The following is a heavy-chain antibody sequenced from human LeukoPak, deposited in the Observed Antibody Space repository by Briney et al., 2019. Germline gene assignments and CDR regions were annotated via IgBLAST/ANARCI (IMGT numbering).Heavy chain of an antibody. Sequence: ASVNVSCKASGYTFTSYDINWVRQATGQGLEWMGWMNPNSGNTGYAQKFQGRVTMTRNTSISTAYMELSSLRSEDTAVYYCARLGDSSGYYGMDVWGQGTTVTVSS. V-gene: IGHV1-8*01. D-gene: IGHD3-22*01. CDR3: ARLGDSSGYYGMDV. J-gene: IGHJ6*02. CDR1: GYTFTSYD. CDR2: MNPNSGNT.